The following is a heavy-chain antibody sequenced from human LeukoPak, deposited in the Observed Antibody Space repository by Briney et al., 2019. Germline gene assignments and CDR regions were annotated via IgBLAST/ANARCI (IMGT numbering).Heavy chain of an antibody. CDR3: AREHKSYGDYPYYFDS. V-gene: IGHV4-30-4*01. CDR1: SDSISSGDYY. Sequence: SETLSLTCTVSSDSISSGDYYWSWTRQPAGKGLEFIGYINKKGGTFYNPPLKSRVSISIDTSKNQFSLKLTSVTAADTAVYFCAREHKSYGDYPYYFDSWGQGTLVTVSS. J-gene: IGHJ4*02. CDR2: INKKGGT. D-gene: IGHD4-17*01.